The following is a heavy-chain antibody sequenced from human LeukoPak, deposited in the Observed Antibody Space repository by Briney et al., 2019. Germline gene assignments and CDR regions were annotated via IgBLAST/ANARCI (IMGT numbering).Heavy chain of an antibody. D-gene: IGHD3-3*01. J-gene: IGHJ4*02. V-gene: IGHV3-21*01. Sequence: PGGSLRLSCAASGFTFSSYSMNWVRQAPGKGLEWVSSISSSSSYIYYADSVKGRFTISRDNAKNSLYLQMNSLRAEDTAVYYCARAITIFGAGDYWGQGTLVTVSS. CDR1: GFTFSSYS. CDR2: ISSSSSYI. CDR3: ARAITIFGAGDY.